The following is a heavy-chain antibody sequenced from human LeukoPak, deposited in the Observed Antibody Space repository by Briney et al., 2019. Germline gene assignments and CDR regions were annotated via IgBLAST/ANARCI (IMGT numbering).Heavy chain of an antibody. CDR1: GGSISTYY. CDR3: ARGSITVVPAFDI. Sequence: ETLSLTCTASGGSISTYYWSWIRQPPGKGLEWIGCIYYTGSANYNPSLKSRGTISVDTSKNQFSLKLSSVTAADTAVYYCARGSITVVPAFDIWGQGTMFTVSS. D-gene: IGHD4-23*01. CDR2: IYYTGSA. V-gene: IGHV4-59*12. J-gene: IGHJ3*02.